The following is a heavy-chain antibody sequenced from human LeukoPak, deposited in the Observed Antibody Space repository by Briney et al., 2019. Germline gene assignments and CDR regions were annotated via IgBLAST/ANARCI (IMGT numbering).Heavy chain of an antibody. CDR1: GFTFGDYA. J-gene: IGHJ3*02. CDR2: ISGSGGST. V-gene: IGHV3-23*01. D-gene: IGHD1-26*01. Sequence: GGSLRLSCTASGFTFGDYAMSWVRQAPGKGLEWVSAISGSGGSTYYADSVKGRFTISRDNSKNTLYLQMNSLRAEDTAVYYCAKDPQTTIVGATIDAFDIWGQGTMVTVSS. CDR3: AKDPQTTIVGATIDAFDI.